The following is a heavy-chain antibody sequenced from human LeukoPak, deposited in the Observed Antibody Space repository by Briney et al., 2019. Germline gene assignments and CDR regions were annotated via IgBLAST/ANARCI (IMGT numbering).Heavy chain of an antibody. V-gene: IGHV3-15*01. J-gene: IGHJ6*02. CDR2: IKSNTYGGTT. CDR3: TVVYSNSDYYGLDV. D-gene: IGHD4-11*01. Sequence: GGSLRLSCAASGFSFSSYAMTWVRQAPGKGLEWVGRIKSNTYGGTTDYAAPVKGRFTISRDDSKNTLCLQMNSLKSEDTAVYECTVVYSNSDYYGLDVWGQGTTVTISS. CDR1: GFSFSSYA.